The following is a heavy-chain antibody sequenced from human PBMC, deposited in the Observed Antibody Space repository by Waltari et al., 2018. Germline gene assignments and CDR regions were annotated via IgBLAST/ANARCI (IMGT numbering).Heavy chain of an antibody. CDR1: GYTFTDYY. Sequence: VQLVQSGTEVKKPGATVKISCKASGYTFTDYYMHWVQQAPGKGLEWMGRVNPEDGETIYAEKFQGRVTITADTSTDTAYMELSSLRSEDTAVYYCATQYFDDAFDIWGQGTMVTVSS. J-gene: IGHJ3*02. V-gene: IGHV1-69-2*01. CDR3: ATQYFDDAFDI. CDR2: VNPEDGET.